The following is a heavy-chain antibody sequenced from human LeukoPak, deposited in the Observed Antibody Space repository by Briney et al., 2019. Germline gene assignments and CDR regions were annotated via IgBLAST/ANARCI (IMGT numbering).Heavy chain of an antibody. CDR3: ARGVGSSSLLAFDI. J-gene: IGHJ3*02. V-gene: IGHV1-8*01. CDR2: MNPNSGNT. CDR1: GYTFTSYD. Sequence: ASVKVSCKASGYTFTSYDINWVRQATGQGPEWMGWMNPNSGNTGYAQKFQGRVTMARNTSISTAYMELSNLRSEDTAVYYCARGVGSSSLLAFDIWGQGTMVAVSS. D-gene: IGHD6-6*01.